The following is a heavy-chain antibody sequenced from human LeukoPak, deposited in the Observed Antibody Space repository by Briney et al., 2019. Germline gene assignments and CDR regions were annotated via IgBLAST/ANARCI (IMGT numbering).Heavy chain of an antibody. D-gene: IGHD1-26*01. CDR2: IRYDPGNT. V-gene: IGHV3-30*02. J-gene: IGHJ4*02. CDR1: GFTFSSYG. Sequence: PGGSLRLSCAASGFTFSSYGMHWVRQARGKGLEGVAFIRYDPGNTYYVESVKARFTITTDNSKNTLYLQINSPRAEDTAVYYCAKHLFTGSYTPTFDYWGQGTLVTVSS. CDR3: AKHLFTGSYTPTFDY.